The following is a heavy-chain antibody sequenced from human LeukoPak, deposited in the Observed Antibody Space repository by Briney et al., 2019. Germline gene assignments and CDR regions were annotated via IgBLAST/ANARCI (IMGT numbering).Heavy chain of an antibody. CDR3: ARDSSYCGGDCYSFDY. J-gene: IGHJ4*02. CDR1: GGSISSYY. V-gene: IGHV4-59*01. D-gene: IGHD2-21*02. CDR2: LFSSGST. Sequence: SETLSLTCSVSGGSISSYYWSWIRQPPGKGLEWIGYLFSSGSTNYNPSLKSRVTISVDTSKNQFPLKLSSVTAADTAVYYCARDSSYCGGDCYSFDYWGQGTLVTVSS.